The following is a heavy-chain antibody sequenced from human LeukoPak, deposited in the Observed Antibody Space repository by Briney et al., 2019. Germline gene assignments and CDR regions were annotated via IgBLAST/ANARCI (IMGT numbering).Heavy chain of an antibody. D-gene: IGHD2-2*01. CDR3: ARRYCSSTSCTLDY. CDR2: ISASGGST. V-gene: IGHV3-23*01. CDR1: GFTFISYA. J-gene: IGHJ4*02. Sequence: PGGSLRLSCAASGFTFISYAMSCVRQAPGKGLEWVSAISASGGSTYYADSVKGRFTISRDNAKNSLYLQMSSLRVEDTAVYYCARRYCSSTSCTLDYWGQGTLVTVSS.